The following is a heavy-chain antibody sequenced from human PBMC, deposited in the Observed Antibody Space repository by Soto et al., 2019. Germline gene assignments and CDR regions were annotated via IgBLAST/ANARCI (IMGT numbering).Heavy chain of an antibody. Sequence: QVQLVESGGGVVQPGRSLRLSCAASGFTFGSYAMHWVRQAPGKGLEWVAVISYDGSNKYYADSVKGRFTISRDNSKNTLYLQMNSLRAEDTAVYYCASWAPWSGYDPWGFDYWGQGTLVTVSS. J-gene: IGHJ4*02. D-gene: IGHD5-12*01. CDR1: GFTFGSYA. CDR3: ASWAPWSGYDPWGFDY. V-gene: IGHV3-30-3*01. CDR2: ISYDGSNK.